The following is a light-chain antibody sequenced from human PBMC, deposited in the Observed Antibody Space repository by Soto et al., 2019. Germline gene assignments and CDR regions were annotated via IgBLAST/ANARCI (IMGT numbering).Light chain of an antibody. V-gene: IGKV1-5*01. J-gene: IGKJ1*01. CDR3: QQSYSSWT. Sequence: DIQMTQSPSTLSASVGDRVTITCRASQSISSWLAWYQQKPGKAPKLLIYDASSLESGVPSRLSGSGSGTDFTLTISSLQPEDFATYYCQQSYSSWTFGQGTKVDIK. CDR2: DAS. CDR1: QSISSW.